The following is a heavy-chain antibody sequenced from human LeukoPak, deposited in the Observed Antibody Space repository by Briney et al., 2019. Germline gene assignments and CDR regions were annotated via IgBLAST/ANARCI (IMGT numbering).Heavy chain of an antibody. CDR2: ISAYNGNT. V-gene: IGHV1-18*01. J-gene: IGHJ4*02. CDR3: ARDHMTTVTTGY. Sequence: ASAKVSCKASGYTFTSYGISWVRQAPGQGLEWMGWISAYNGNTNYAQKLQGRVTMTTDTSTSTAYMELRSLRSDDTAVYYCARDHMTTVTTGYWGQGTLVTVSS. CDR1: GYTFTSYG. D-gene: IGHD4-17*01.